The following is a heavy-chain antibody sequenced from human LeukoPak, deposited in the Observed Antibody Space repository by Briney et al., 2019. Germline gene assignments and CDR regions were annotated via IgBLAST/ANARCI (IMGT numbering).Heavy chain of an antibody. CDR1: GFTFDDYA. V-gene: IGHV3-23*01. Sequence: PGGSLRLSCAASGFTFDDYAMHWVRQAPGKGLEWVSGISESGDWSSYADSVKGRFTISRDNSKTTLYLQMSSLRAEDTAVYYCQLSDSSPAYWGQGTLVTVSS. CDR2: ISESGDWS. CDR3: QLSDSSPAY. D-gene: IGHD6-6*01. J-gene: IGHJ4*02.